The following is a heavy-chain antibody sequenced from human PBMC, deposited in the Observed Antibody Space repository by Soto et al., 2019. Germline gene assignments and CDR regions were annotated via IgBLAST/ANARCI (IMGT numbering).Heavy chain of an antibody. CDR2: ISYDGSNK. CDR3: AKGEDDFWSGSIDY. V-gene: IGHV3-30*18. Sequence: QVQLVESGGGVVQPGRSLRLSCAASGFTFSSYGMHWVRQAPGKGLEWVVVISYDGSNKYYADSVKGRFTISRDNSKNTLYLQMNSLRAEDTAVYYCAKGEDDFWSGSIDYWGQGTLVTVSS. D-gene: IGHD3-3*01. CDR1: GFTFSSYG. J-gene: IGHJ4*02.